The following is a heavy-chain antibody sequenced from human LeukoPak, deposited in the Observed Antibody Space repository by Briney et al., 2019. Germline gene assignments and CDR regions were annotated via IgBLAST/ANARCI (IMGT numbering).Heavy chain of an antibody. CDR2: IYYSGST. V-gene: IGHV4-31*03. J-gene: IGHJ3*02. Sequence: SQTLSLTCTVSGGSISSGGYYWSWIRQHPGKGLEWIGYIYYSGSTHYNPSLKSRVTISVDTSKNQFSLKLSSVTAADTAVYYCARVESYNWKYYAFDMWGQGTMVTVSS. D-gene: IGHD1-7*01. CDR1: GGSISSGGYY. CDR3: ARVESYNWKYYAFDM.